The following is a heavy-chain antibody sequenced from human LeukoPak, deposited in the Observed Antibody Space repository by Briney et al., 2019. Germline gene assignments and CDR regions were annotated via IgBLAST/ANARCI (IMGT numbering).Heavy chain of an antibody. V-gene: IGHV3-30*04. Sequence: PGGSLRLSCAASGFTFISYAMHWVRQAPGKGLEWVAVISYDGDNKYYADSVKGRFTISRDNPKNTLYLQMNSLRAEDTAVYYCARDVLGYCSGGSCYLSYYFDYWGQGTLVTVSS. D-gene: IGHD2-15*01. CDR3: ARDVLGYCSGGSCYLSYYFDY. CDR1: GFTFISYA. J-gene: IGHJ4*02. CDR2: ISYDGDNK.